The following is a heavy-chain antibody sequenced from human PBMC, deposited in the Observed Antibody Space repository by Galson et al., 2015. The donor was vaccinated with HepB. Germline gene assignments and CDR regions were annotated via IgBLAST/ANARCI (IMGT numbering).Heavy chain of an antibody. CDR2: TGYAEYDN. CDR1: GFSFSDYW. J-gene: IGHJ4*02. D-gene: IGHD3-10*01. V-gene: IGHV3-7*03. Sequence: SLRLSCAASGFSFSDYWMSWIRQAPGKRPEWAANTGYAEYDNYYADFVKGRFTISRDKARNSVFLQMSSLRRDDTAIYYCVRDRTYKGGNFFDFWGQGALVTVSS. CDR3: VRDRTYKGGNFFDF.